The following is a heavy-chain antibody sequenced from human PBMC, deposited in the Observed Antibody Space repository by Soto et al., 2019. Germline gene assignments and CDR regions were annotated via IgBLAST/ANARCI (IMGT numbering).Heavy chain of an antibody. Sequence: GSLRLSCAASGFTFSSYAMSWVRQAPGKGLEWVSAISGSGGSTYYADSVKGRFTISRDNSKNTLYLQMNSLRAEDTAVYYCAKNRAEDQLSPTFDYWGKGTLVTVAS. V-gene: IGHV3-23*01. CDR2: ISGSGGST. CDR1: GFTFSSYA. CDR3: AKNRAEDQLSPTFDY. D-gene: IGHD2-2*01. J-gene: IGHJ4*02.